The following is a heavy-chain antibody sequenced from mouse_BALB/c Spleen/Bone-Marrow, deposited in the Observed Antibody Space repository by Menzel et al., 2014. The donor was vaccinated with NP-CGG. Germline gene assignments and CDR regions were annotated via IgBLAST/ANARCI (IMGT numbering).Heavy chain of an antibody. D-gene: IGHD2-2*01. CDR2: IRNKANGYTT. Sequence: EVKVVESGGGLVQPGGSLILSCATSGFTFTDYYMSWVRQPPGKALEWLGFIRNKANGYTTEYSASVKGRFTISRDNSQSILYLQMNTLRAEDSATYYCARDGYDDYWGQGTTLTVSS. V-gene: IGHV7-3*02. CDR1: GFTFTDYY. J-gene: IGHJ2*01. CDR3: ARDGYDDY.